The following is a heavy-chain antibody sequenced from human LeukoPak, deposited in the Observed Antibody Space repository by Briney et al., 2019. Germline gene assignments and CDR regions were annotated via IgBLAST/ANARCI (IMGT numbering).Heavy chain of an antibody. CDR1: GGSIYGSSYC. CDR2: IYYTGGT. J-gene: IGHJ1*01. D-gene: IGHD3/OR15-3a*01. Sequence: PSETLSLTCTVSGGSIYGSSYCWGWVRQPPGKSLEWIGSIYYTGGTYHNPSLKSRVTMSVDTSKSQFSLKLSSVTAADTAVYYCARHDSWEPFHHWGQGTLVTVSS. V-gene: IGHV4-39*01. CDR3: ARHDSWEPFHH.